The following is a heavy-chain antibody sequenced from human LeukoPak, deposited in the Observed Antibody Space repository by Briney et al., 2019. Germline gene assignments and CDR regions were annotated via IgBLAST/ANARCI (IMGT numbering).Heavy chain of an antibody. CDR2: INPSGGST. Sequence: ASVKVSCKASGYTFTSYYMHWVRQAPGQGLEWMGIINPSGGSTSYAQKFQGRVTMTRDTSTSTVCMELSSLRSEDTAVYYCARGPSKHPYYYGSGSSEIDYWGQGTLVTVSS. J-gene: IGHJ4*02. CDR3: ARGPSKHPYYYGSGSSEIDY. CDR1: GYTFTSYY. D-gene: IGHD3-10*01. V-gene: IGHV1-46*01.